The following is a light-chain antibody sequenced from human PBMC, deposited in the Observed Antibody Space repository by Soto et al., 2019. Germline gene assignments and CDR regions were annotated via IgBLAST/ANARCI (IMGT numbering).Light chain of an antibody. CDR3: QQYNNWRWT. Sequence: IVLTQSPGTLSLSPGERATLSCRASQSVSNNYLSWYQQQPGQAPSLLIYGASTRATGIPARFSGSGSGKEFTLTISSLQSEDFAVYYCQQYNNWRWTFGQGTKVDIK. CDR2: GAS. J-gene: IGKJ1*01. V-gene: IGKV3D-15*01. CDR1: QSVSNN.